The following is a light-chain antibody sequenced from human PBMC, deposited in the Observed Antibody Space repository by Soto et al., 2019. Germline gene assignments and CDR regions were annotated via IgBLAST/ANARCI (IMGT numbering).Light chain of an antibody. CDR1: QSVSSNY. V-gene: IGKV3-20*01. J-gene: IGKJ5*01. CDR2: GAS. Sequence: EIVLTQSPGTLSLSPGARATLSCRASQSVSSNYLACYQQKPGQAPRLLIYGASTRATGIPDRFSGSGSGTDFTLTINRLEPEDFAVFFCQQYGTSEIIFGQGTRLEIK. CDR3: QQYGTSEII.